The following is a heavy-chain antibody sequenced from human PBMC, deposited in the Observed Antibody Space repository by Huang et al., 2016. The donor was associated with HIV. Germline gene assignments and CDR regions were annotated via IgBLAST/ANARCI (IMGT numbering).Heavy chain of an antibody. V-gene: IGHV1-69*01. Sequence: QVQLVQSGAEVKKPGSSVKVSCKASGGTVSSYAISWVRQAPGQGLEWMGVIIPICGTANYAQKFQGRVTITADESTSTAYMELSSLRSEDTAVYYCARVESRRYYDSSGYYYWGQGTLVTVSS. J-gene: IGHJ4*02. CDR1: GGTVSSYA. D-gene: IGHD3-22*01. CDR2: IIPICGTA. CDR3: ARVESRRYYDSSGYYY.